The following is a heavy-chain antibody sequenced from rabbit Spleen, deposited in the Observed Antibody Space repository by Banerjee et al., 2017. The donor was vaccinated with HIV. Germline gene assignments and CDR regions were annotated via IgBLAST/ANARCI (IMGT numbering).Heavy chain of an antibody. CDR3: ARGGGL. CDR2: IDPVFGIT. V-gene: IGHV1S47*01. Sequence: QEQLVESGGGLVQPEGSLTLTCKASGIDFSSYGVSWVRQAPGKGLEWIGYIDPVFGITYYANWVNGRFSISRENAQNTVFLQMTSLTAADTATYFCARGGGLWGPGTLVTVS. J-gene: IGHJ4*01. CDR1: GIDFSSYG.